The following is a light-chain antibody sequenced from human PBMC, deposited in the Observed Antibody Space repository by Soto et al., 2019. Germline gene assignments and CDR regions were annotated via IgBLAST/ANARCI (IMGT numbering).Light chain of an antibody. V-gene: IGKV1-39*01. Sequence: DIHMTQSPSSLSASVGDRVTITCRASQSISSYLNWYPQKPAKAPKLLIYAASSLQSGVPSRFSGSGSGTDFTLTISSLQPEDFATYYCQQSYSTPPTFGQGTKVDIK. J-gene: IGKJ1*01. CDR3: QQSYSTPPT. CDR1: QSISSY. CDR2: AAS.